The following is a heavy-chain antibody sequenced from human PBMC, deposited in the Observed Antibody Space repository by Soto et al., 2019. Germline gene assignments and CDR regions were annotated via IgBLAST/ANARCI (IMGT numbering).Heavy chain of an antibody. V-gene: IGHV3-74*03. J-gene: IGHJ4*02. CDR3: AREMVKASFDY. D-gene: IGHD2-8*01. Sequence: GGSLRLSCAASGFTSSGYWMHWVRQAPGKGLEWVSRIKSDGSGTTYADSVKGRFSISRDNAKNTVYLQMDSLRAEDTAVYYCAREMVKASFDYWGQGTQVTVSS. CDR2: IKSDGSGT. CDR1: GFTSSGYW.